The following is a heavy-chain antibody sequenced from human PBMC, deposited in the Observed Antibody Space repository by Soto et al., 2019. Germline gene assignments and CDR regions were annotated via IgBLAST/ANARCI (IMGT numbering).Heavy chain of an antibody. D-gene: IGHD3-9*01. V-gene: IGHV3-30-3*01. CDR1: EFSFSSYA. CDR3: ARTFDTITYYFDY. Sequence: PGGSLRLSCAASEFSFSSYAMHWIRQAPGKGLEWVAVISFDGSIIHYADSVKGRFIISRDNSKNTLYLQMHSLSGEDTAVYYCARTFDTITYYFDYWGQGTLVTVSS. CDR2: ISFDGSII. J-gene: IGHJ4*02.